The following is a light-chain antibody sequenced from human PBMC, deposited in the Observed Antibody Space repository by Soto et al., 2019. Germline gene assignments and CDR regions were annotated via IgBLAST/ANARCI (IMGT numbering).Light chain of an antibody. J-gene: IGKJ3*01. CDR2: KAS. Sequence: DIQMTQSPSTLSASVGDRVTITCRASQSISSWLAWYQQKPGKAPKLLIYKASSLESGVPSRFSGSGSGTEFSLTSSSLQPDDFAAYYCQHYNTYSGTFGPGTKVDIK. CDR3: QHYNTYSGT. CDR1: QSISSW. V-gene: IGKV1-5*03.